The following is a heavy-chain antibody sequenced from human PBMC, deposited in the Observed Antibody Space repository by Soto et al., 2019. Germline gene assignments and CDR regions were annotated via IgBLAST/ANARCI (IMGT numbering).Heavy chain of an antibody. CDR1: GGSITSSFY. CDR3: RSSSRYSTDV. D-gene: IGHD6-13*01. CDR2: IYGTGNT. V-gene: IGHV4-39*01. J-gene: IGHJ6*02. Sequence: QLQLQESGPGLVKPSETLSLSCTVSGGSITSSFYWGWIRQPPGKGLEWIGSIYGTGNTYYNPSLKGRVTISADTSKNQFSLNLSSVTAADTAVYYCRSSSRYSTDVWGQGATVTVSS.